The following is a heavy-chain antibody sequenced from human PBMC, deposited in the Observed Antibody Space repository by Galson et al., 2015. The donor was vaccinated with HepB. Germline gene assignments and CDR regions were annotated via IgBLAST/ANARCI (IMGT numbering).Heavy chain of an antibody. J-gene: IGHJ4*02. Sequence: SLRLSCAASGFSFTSYAMTWVRQAPGKGLEWVSSITSSGGKSYYPDSVKGRFTVSRDNSKNTLLLQLNSLRAEDTAMYFCAKDGIMVANNPYHFHYWGQGTLVTVSS. CDR3: AKDGIMVANNPYHFHY. V-gene: IGHV3-23*01. CDR1: GFSFTSYA. D-gene: IGHD2-15*01. CDR2: ITSSGGKS.